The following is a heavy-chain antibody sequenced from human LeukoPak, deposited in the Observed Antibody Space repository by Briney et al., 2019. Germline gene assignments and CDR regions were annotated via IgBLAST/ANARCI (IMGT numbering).Heavy chain of an antibody. Sequence: GGSLRLSCAASGFTFSSYSMNWVRQAPGKGLEWVSYISSSSSTIYYADSVKGRFTISRDNAKNSLYLQMNSLRAEDTALYYCARRECSSTSCYGGVLNYYYYYYMDVWGKGTTVTVSS. V-gene: IGHV3-48*01. J-gene: IGHJ6*03. CDR1: GFTFSSYS. CDR2: ISSSSSTI. D-gene: IGHD2-2*01. CDR3: ARRECSSTSCYGGVLNYYYYYYMDV.